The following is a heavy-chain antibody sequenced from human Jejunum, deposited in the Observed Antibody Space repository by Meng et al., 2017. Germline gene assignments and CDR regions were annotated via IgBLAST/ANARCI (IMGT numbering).Heavy chain of an antibody. D-gene: IGHD1-1*01. V-gene: IGHV3-74*01. CDR3: VRLLDLDY. J-gene: IGHJ4*02. CDR1: GFTFSRFW. Sequence: DVQLVASGGGLVQPGGSLRLSCAASGFTFSRFWMHWVRQAPGKGLVWVSRISGDGSNTDYADSVKGRFTISRDNAENTLYLQMSSLRAEDTAVYYCVRLLDLDYWGQGTLVTVSS. CDR2: ISGDGSNT.